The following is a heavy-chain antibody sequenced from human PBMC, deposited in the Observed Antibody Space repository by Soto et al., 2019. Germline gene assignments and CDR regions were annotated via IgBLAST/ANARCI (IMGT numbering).Heavy chain of an antibody. CDR2: IHPGIGKT. J-gene: IGHJ6*02. Sequence: QVQLVQSGAEVKKPGASVKISCKASKNTFINYYVHWVRQAPGQGLEWMGVIHPGIGKTNFAPRLKDRVTMTRDRSTGTVYMEVSSLRPDDPAAYDCAKDTRGRSLAGVDVWGQGTRVTVSS. D-gene: IGHD2-2*01. CDR1: KNTFINYY. V-gene: IGHV1-46*04. CDR3: AKDTRGRSLAGVDV.